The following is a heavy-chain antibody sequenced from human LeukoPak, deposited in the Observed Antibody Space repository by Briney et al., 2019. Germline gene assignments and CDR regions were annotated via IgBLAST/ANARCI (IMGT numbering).Heavy chain of an antibody. CDR3: ASGYGDYSPDY. D-gene: IGHD4-17*01. Sequence: EASVKVSCKASGYTFTDHYMHWVRQAPGQGLEWMGWISPNSGGTNSAQKFQGRVTMTRDTSISTAYMELSRLRSDDTAVYYFASGYGDYSPDYWGQGALVTVSS. V-gene: IGHV1-2*02. J-gene: IGHJ4*02. CDR2: ISPNSGGT. CDR1: GYTFTDHY.